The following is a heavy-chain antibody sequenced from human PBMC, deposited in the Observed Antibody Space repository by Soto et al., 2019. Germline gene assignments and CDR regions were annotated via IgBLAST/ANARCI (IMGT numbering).Heavy chain of an antibody. D-gene: IGHD3-16*01. V-gene: IGHV4-59*08. CDR2: IYYSGST. Sequence: PSETLSLTCTVSGGSISSYYWSWIRQPPGKGLEWIGYIYYSGSTNYNPSLKSRVTISVDTSKNQFSLKLSSVTAADTAVYYCARIWGLDAFDIWGQGTMVTVSS. CDR1: GGSISSYY. CDR3: ARIWGLDAFDI. J-gene: IGHJ3*02.